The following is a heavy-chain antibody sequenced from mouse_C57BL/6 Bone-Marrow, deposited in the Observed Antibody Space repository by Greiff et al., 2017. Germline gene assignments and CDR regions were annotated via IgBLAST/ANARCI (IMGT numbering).Heavy chain of an antibody. CDR2: IYPGSGST. J-gene: IGHJ4*01. D-gene: IGHD2-3*01. V-gene: IGHV1-55*01. CDR3: ASRGDGYPLYYAMDY. CDR1: GYTFTSYW. Sequence: QVQLQQPGAELVKPGASVKMSCKASGYTFTSYWITWVKQRPGQGLEWIGDIYPGSGSTNYNAKFKSKATLTVDTSSSTAYMQLSSLTSEDSAVYYCASRGDGYPLYYAMDYWGQGTSVTVSS.